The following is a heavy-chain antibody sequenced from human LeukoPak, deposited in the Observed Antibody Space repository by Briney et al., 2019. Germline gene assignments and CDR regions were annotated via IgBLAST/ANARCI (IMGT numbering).Heavy chain of an antibody. CDR1: GFTFSSYS. CDR2: ISSSSRHI. V-gene: IGHV3-21*01. CDR3: ARGQLGRLDDY. J-gene: IGHJ4*02. D-gene: IGHD6-6*01. Sequence: GGSLRLSCAASGFTFSSYSMNWVRQAPGKGLEWVSAISSSSRHIYYADSVKGRFTISRDNAKNSLYLQMNSLRAEDTAVYYCARGQLGRLDDYWGQGTLVTVSS.